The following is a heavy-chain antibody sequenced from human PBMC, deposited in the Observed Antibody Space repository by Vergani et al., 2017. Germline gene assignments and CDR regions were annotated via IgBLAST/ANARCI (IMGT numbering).Heavy chain of an antibody. J-gene: IGHJ3*02. CDR1: GFTFSNAW. Sequence: EVQLVESGGGLVKPGGSLRLSCAASGFTFSNAWMSWVRQAPGKGLEWVGRIKSKTDGGTTDYAAPVKGRFTISRDNSKNTLYLQMNSLRAEDTAVYYCAKTLRFLEWLPDAFDIWGQGTMVTVSS. V-gene: IGHV3-15*01. CDR3: AKTLRFLEWLPDAFDI. D-gene: IGHD3-3*01. CDR2: IKSKTDGGTT.